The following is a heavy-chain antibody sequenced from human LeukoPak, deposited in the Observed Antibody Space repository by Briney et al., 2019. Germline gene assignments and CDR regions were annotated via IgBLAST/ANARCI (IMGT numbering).Heavy chain of an antibody. CDR1: GYTFTNYG. CDR3: ARDVEGGYSRPPFGY. J-gene: IGHJ4*02. D-gene: IGHD5-18*01. Sequence: GASVTVSYKGSGYTFTNYGISGVGQAPGQGGEGVGWISAYNGNTNYAQKLQGSVTMTTDTSTSTAYMELRSLRSDDTAVYYCARDVEGGYSRPPFGYCGQGTLVTVSS. CDR2: ISAYNGNT. V-gene: IGHV1-18*01.